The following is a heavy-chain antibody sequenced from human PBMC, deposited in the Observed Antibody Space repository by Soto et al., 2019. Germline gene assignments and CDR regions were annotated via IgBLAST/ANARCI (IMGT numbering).Heavy chain of an antibody. D-gene: IGHD5-18*01. Sequence: ASVKVSCKASGGTFSSYAISWVRQAPGQGLEWMGGIIPIFGTANYAQKFQGRVTITADESTSTAYMELSSLRSEDTAVYYCARERGYWIQPGDYYYGMDVWGQGTTVTVSS. CDR1: GGTFSSYA. CDR3: ARERGYWIQPGDYYYGMDV. V-gene: IGHV1-69*13. CDR2: IIPIFGTA. J-gene: IGHJ6*02.